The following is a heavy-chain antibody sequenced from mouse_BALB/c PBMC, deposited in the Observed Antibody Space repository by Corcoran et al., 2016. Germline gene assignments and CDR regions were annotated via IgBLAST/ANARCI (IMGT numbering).Heavy chain of an antibody. CDR2: ISYDGSN. J-gene: IGHJ4*01. D-gene: IGHD1-1*01. V-gene: IGHV3-6*02. CDR3: AIDYYGSSYAMDY. Sequence: DVQLQESGPGLVKPSQSLSLTCSVTGYSITSGYYWDWIRQFPGNKLEWMGYISYDGSNNYNPSLKNRISITRDTSKNQFFLKLNSVTTEDTATYYCAIDYYGSSYAMDYWGQGPSVTVSS. CDR1: GYSITSGYY.